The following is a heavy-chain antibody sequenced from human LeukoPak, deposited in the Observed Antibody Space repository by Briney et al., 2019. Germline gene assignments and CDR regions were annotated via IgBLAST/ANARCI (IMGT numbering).Heavy chain of an antibody. CDR3: ARVPAAYYYFDY. V-gene: IGHV4-30-4*01. D-gene: IGHD2-15*01. J-gene: IGHJ4*02. Sequence: PSETLSLTCTVSGGSNSSGDYYWSWIRQPPGKGLEWIGYIYYSGSTYYNPSLKSRVTISVDTSKNQFSLKLSSVTAADTAVYYCARVPAAYYYFDYWGQGTLVTVSS. CDR1: GGSNSSGDYY. CDR2: IYYSGST.